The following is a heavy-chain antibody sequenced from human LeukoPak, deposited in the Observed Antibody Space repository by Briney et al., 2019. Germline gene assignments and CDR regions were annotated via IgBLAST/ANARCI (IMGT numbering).Heavy chain of an antibody. CDR2: ISDDGSNK. D-gene: IGHD5-18*01. J-gene: IGHJ4*02. V-gene: IGHV3-30-3*01. CDR1: GFTFSSFA. CDR3: ARGTYSYDY. Sequence: GGSLRLSCAASGFTFSSFAMHWVRQAPGKGLEWVTVISDDGSNKHYADSVKGRFTISRDNAKNSLYLQMNSLRAEDTAVYYCARGTYSYDYWGQGTLVTVSS.